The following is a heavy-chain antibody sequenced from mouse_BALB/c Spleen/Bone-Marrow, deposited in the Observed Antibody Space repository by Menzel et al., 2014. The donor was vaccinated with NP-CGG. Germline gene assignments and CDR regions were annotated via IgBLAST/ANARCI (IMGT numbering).Heavy chain of an antibody. CDR1: GFTFSSYS. V-gene: IGHV5-6-4*01. D-gene: IGHD2-4*01. CDR3: SKDGGYDCSYYFDY. J-gene: IGHJ2*01. Sequence: EVKLMESGGGLVKPGGSLKLSCAASGFTFSSYSMSWVRQTPEKRLEWVATISSGGHYTYYPDSVKGRFTISRDNAKNTLYLQMSSLKSEDTAMYYCSKDGGYDCSYYFDYWGQGTTLTVSS. CDR2: ISSGGHYT.